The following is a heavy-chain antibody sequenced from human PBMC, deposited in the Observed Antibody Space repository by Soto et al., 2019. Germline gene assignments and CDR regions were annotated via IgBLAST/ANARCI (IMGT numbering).Heavy chain of an antibody. CDR2: IWYDGSNK. J-gene: IGHJ5*02. V-gene: IGHV3-33*01. CDR3: ARDGSSSGNWFDP. CDR1: GFTFSSYG. D-gene: IGHD6-6*01. Sequence: GGSLRLSCAASGFTFSSYGMHRVRQAPGKGLEWVAVIWYDGSNKYYADSVKGRFTISRDNSKNTLYLQMNSLRAEDTAVHYCARDGSSSGNWFDPWGQGTLVTVSS.